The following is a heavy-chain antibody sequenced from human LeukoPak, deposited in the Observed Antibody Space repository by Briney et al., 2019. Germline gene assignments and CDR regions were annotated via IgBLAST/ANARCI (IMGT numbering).Heavy chain of an antibody. V-gene: IGHV1-69*13. D-gene: IGHD6-13*01. Sequence: RASVPVSCKASGGTFSSYAISWVRQAPGQGLEWMGGIIPIFGTANYAQKFQGRVTITADESTSTAYMELSSLRSEDTAVYYCARDGRRMVRDSSSWFRLAGGALQNWFDPWGQGTLVTVSS. J-gene: IGHJ5*02. CDR1: GGTFSSYA. CDR2: IIPIFGTA. CDR3: ARDGRRMVRDSSSWFRLAGGALQNWFDP.